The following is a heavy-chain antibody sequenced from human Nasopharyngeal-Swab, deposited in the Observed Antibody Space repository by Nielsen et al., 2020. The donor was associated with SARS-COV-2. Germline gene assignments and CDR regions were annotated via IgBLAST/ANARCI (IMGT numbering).Heavy chain of an antibody. CDR2: IGNNHAT. Sequence: GESLKIPCAACGLTCRACAMHWVLRASGKGMEWVGRIGNNHATTYGASVKGRFTSSRDDSKKTAYLQMNSLKTGDTAVYYCTTNYTNPVYGLDVWGQGTTVTVSS. CDR3: TTNYTNPVYGLDV. V-gene: IGHV3-73*01. D-gene: IGHD4/OR15-4a*01. CDR1: GLTCRACA. J-gene: IGHJ6*02.